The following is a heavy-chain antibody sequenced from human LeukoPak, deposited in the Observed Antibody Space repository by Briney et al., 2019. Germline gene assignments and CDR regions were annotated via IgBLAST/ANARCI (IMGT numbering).Heavy chain of an antibody. J-gene: IGHJ4*02. Sequence: PGGSLRLSCSASGFAFSTYAMHWVRQAPGQRLEYVSDISSNGGSTYYADSVKGRFTISRDNSKNTLYLQMSSLRSEDTAVYYCAREGSSGYYYGYWGQGTLDTVSS. V-gene: IGHV3-64D*06. D-gene: IGHD3-22*01. CDR2: ISSNGGST. CDR1: GFAFSTYA. CDR3: AREGSSGYYYGY.